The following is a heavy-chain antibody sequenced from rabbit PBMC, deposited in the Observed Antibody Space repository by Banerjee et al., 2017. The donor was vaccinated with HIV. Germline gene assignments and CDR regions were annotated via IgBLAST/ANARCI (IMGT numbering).Heavy chain of an antibody. V-gene: IGHV1S40*01. CDR1: GFSLSNKYV. Sequence: QSLQESGGGLFQPGGSLALTCKASGFSLSNKYVMCWVRQAPGKGLEWIACINTSSGNTVYASWAKGRFTISKASWTTVTLQMTSLTAVDTATYFCARGGGIAGDGYYLWGQGTLVTVS. J-gene: IGHJ4*01. CDR2: INTSSGNT. D-gene: IGHD2-1*01. CDR3: ARGGGIAGDGYYL.